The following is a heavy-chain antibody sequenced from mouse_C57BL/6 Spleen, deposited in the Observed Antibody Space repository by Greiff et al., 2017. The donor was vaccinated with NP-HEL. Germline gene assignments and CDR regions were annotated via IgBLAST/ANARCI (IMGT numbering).Heavy chain of an antibody. D-gene: IGHD2-3*01. V-gene: IGHV5-9-1*02. Sequence: EVKLVESGEGLVKPGGSLKLSCAASGFTFSSYAMSWVRQTPEKRLEWVAYISSGGDYIYYADTVKGRFTISRDNARNTLYLQMSSLKSEDTAMYYCTREGADGYYGGEWFAYWGQGTLVTVSA. CDR3: TREGADGYYGGEWFAY. CDR2: ISSGGDYI. CDR1: GFTFSSYA. J-gene: IGHJ3*01.